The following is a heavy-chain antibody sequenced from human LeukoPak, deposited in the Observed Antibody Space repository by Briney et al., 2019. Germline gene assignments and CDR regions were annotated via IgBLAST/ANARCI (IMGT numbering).Heavy chain of an antibody. CDR2: INPNSGGT. Sequence: ASVKVSCKASGYTFTGYYMHWVRQAPGQGLEWMGWINPNSGGTNYAQKFQGRVTMTRDTSISTAYMELSSLRSEDTAVYYCARDTYTYSGNRSGSKNSYYYYGMDVWGQGTTVTVSS. J-gene: IGHJ6*02. CDR3: ARDTYTYSGNRSGSKNSYYYYGMDV. CDR1: GYTFTGYY. D-gene: IGHD4-23*01. V-gene: IGHV1-2*02.